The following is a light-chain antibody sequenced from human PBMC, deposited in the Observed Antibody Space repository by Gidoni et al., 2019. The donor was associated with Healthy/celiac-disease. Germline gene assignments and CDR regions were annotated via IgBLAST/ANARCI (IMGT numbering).Light chain of an antibody. Sequence: DIQMTQSPSSLSASVGDRVTITCQASQDISNYLHWYQQKPGKAPKLLIYDASNLETGVPSRFSGSGSGTDFTFTISSLQPEDIATYYCQQYDNLPRSTFGQXTKLEIK. CDR2: DAS. CDR1: QDISNY. V-gene: IGKV1-33*01. J-gene: IGKJ2*01. CDR3: QQYDNLPRST.